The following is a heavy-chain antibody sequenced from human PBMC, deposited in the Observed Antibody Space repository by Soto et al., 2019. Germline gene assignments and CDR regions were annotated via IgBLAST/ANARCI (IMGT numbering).Heavy chain of an antibody. J-gene: IGHJ6*02. Sequence: QVQLVESGGGLVRPGGSLRLSCEASGFTFRDYYMTWFRQAPGKGLEWLSYIDSSTKYTNYADSVKGRFTISRDNAKNSLYLQMNSQSADDTAVYYCAREYYYTMDVWGQGTMVTVSS. CDR1: GFTFRDYY. CDR3: AREYYYTMDV. CDR2: IDSSTKYT. V-gene: IGHV3-11*05.